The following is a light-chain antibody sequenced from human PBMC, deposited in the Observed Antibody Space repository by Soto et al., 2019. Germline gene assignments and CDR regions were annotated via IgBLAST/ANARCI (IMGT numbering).Light chain of an antibody. CDR1: SGHSSYA. CDR3: QTWGTGFQF. J-gene: IGLJ2*01. Sequence: QSVLTQSPSASASLGASVKLTCTLSSGHSSYAIAWHQKQPGKGPRYLMDLNNDGSHTKGDGIPDRFSGSSSGADRFLIISSLQSEDEADYYCQTWGTGFQFLGGVTKLTVL. V-gene: IGLV4-69*01. CDR2: LNNDGSH.